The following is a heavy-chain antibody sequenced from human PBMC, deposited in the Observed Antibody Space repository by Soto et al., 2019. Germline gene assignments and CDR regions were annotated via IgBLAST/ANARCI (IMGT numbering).Heavy chain of an antibody. Sequence: EVQLVESGGGLLQPGRSLRLSCAASGFTFDDYAMYWVRRLPGKGMEWVSSISWNGNIIGYADSVKGRFTISRVNAMNCLYLQLNSLRPEDTALYYCAQGGPDALCGGGSCYFDSWGQGTLVTFSS. J-gene: IGHJ4*02. CDR1: GFTFDDYA. D-gene: IGHD2-15*01. V-gene: IGHV3-9*01. CDR3: AQGGPDALCGGGSCYFDS. CDR2: ISWNGNII.